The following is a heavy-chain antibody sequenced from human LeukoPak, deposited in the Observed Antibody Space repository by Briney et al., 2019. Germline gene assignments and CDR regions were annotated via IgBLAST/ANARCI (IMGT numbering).Heavy chain of an antibody. CDR3: AREWDLPGAYYMDV. D-gene: IGHD1-26*01. CDR2: ISRDGSDT. CDR1: GFIISPYW. V-gene: IGHV3-74*01. J-gene: IGHJ6*03. Sequence: GGSRRLSCAASGFIISPYWMHWVRQTPGKGLVWVSRISRDGSDTVYADSVKGRFTISRDNANGTLYLQINSLRGDDTAVYYCAREWDLPGAYYMDVWGKGTTVTASS.